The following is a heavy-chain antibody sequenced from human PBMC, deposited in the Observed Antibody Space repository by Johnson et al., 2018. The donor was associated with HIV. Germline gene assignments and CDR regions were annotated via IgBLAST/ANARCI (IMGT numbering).Heavy chain of an antibody. Sequence: QMQLVESGGGVVQPGRSLRLSCAASGFTFSNYAMHWVRQAPGKGLEWVAVISYDGNNKYYADSVKGRFTISRDNSKNTLYLQLNSLRAEDTAVYYCARYCSGGSCYSVCQKNYAFDIWGQGTMVTVSS. D-gene: IGHD2-15*01. CDR2: ISYDGNNK. CDR1: GFTFSNYA. CDR3: ARYCSGGSCYSVCQKNYAFDI. J-gene: IGHJ3*02. V-gene: IGHV3-30-3*01.